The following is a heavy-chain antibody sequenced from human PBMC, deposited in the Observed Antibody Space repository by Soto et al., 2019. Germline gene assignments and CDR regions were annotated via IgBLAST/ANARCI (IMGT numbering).Heavy chain of an antibody. CDR1: GGSFSGYY. D-gene: IGHD6-19*01. CDR2: INHSGST. J-gene: IGHJ5*02. V-gene: IGHV4-34*01. Sequence: QVQLQQWGAGLLKPSETLSLTCAVYGGSFSGYYWSWIRQPPGKGLEWIGEINHSGSTNYNPSLKSRVTISVDTSKNQFSLKLSSVTAADTAVYYCASQLAVAGQGDHWFDPWGQGTLVTVSS. CDR3: ASQLAVAGQGDHWFDP.